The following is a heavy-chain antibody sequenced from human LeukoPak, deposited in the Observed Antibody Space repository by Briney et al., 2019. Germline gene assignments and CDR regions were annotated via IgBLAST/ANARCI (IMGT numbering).Heavy chain of an antibody. D-gene: IGHD3-3*01. CDR2: IYHSGST. Sequence: SETLSLTCAVSGYSISSGYYWGWIRQPPGKGLEWIGSIYHSGSTYYNPSLKSRVTISVDTSKNQFSLKLGSVTAADTAVYYCAGGRNDFWSVNYYYYMDVWGKGTTVTVSS. CDR1: GYSISSGYY. V-gene: IGHV4-38-2*01. J-gene: IGHJ6*03. CDR3: AGGRNDFWSVNYYYYMDV.